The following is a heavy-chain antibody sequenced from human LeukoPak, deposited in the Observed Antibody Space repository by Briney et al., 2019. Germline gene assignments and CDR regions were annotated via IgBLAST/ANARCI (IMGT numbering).Heavy chain of an antibody. D-gene: IGHD3-22*01. CDR3: ARCLNYYDTSDYYPIVY. V-gene: IGHV1-2*02. CDR2: INPNSGGT. J-gene: IGHJ4*02. CDR1: EYTFTDYY. Sequence: ASVQVSCKASEYTFTDYYIHWVRQAPGQGLEWMGWINPNSGGTNYAQKFQGRVTMTRDTSINTAYLELSRLRSDDTAVYYCARCLNYYDTSDYYPIVYWGQGSLVTVSS.